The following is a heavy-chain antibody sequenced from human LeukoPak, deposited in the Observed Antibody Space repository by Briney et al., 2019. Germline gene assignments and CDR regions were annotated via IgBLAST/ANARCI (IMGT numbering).Heavy chain of an antibody. Sequence: ASVKGSCKGSGYTFTGYGISCGRQAPGQGLEWMGWSSGYNGNTKDAQQFQGRVTMTTDTSTSTASMEVRSMSSDDTAVYYCARAPLAGPTRVDYWGQGTLVTVSS. J-gene: IGHJ4*02. CDR3: ARAPLAGPTRVDY. V-gene: IGHV1-18*01. CDR2: SSGYNGNT. CDR1: GYTFTGYG. D-gene: IGHD1-26*01.